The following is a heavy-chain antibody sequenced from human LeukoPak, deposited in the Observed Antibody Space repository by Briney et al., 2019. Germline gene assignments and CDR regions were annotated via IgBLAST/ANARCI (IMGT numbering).Heavy chain of an antibody. CDR1: GFTFSSYE. CDR3: AKAYCGGDCHEAFDY. D-gene: IGHD2-21*02. J-gene: IGHJ4*02. V-gene: IGHV3-48*03. CDR2: ISSSGSTI. Sequence: GGSLRLSCAASGFTFSSYEMNWVRQAPGKGLEWVSYISSSGSTIYYADSVKGRFTISRDNAKNSLYLQMNSLRAEDTAVYYCAKAYCGGDCHEAFDYWGQGTLVTVSS.